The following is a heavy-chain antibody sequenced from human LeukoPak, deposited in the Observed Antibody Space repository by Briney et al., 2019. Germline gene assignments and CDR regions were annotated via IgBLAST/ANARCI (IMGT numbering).Heavy chain of an antibody. D-gene: IGHD3-22*01. CDR2: ISGSGGST. V-gene: IGHV3-23*01. CDR3: AKGEGGYDSSGYYRDDAFDI. Sequence: GGSLRLSCAASGFTFSSYAMSWVRQAPGKGLEWVSAISGSGGSTYYADSVKGRFTISRDNSKNTLYLQMNSLRAEDTAVYYCAKGEGGYDSSGYYRDDAFDIWGQGTMVTVSS. CDR1: GFTFSSYA. J-gene: IGHJ3*02.